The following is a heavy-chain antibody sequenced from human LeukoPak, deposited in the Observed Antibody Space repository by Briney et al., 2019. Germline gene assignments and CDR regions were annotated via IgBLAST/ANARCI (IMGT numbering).Heavy chain of an antibody. J-gene: IGHJ5*02. V-gene: IGHV3-7*04. CDR3: ARGGLLGAWFDP. D-gene: IGHD1-26*01. CDR2: IKQDGSEK. Sequence: GGSLRLSCTVSGFTVSSNSMSWVRQAPGKGLEWVANIKQDGSEKYYVDSVKGRFTISRDNAKNSLYLQMNSLRAEDTAVYYCARGGLLGAWFDPWGQGTLVTVSS. CDR1: GFTVSSNS.